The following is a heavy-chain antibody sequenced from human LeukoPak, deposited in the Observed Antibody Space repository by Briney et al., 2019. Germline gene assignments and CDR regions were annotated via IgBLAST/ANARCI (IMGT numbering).Heavy chain of an antibody. CDR3: ARTGDHFDY. CDR2: IYYSGCT. V-gene: IGHV4-59*08. J-gene: IGHJ4*02. CDR1: GGSISSYY. Sequence: PSETLSLTCTVSGGSISSYYWSWIRQPPGKGLEWIGYIYYSGCTNYNPSLKSRVTIPVDTSKNQFSLKLSSVTAADTAVYYCARTGDHFDYWGQGTLVTVSS. D-gene: IGHD4-17*01.